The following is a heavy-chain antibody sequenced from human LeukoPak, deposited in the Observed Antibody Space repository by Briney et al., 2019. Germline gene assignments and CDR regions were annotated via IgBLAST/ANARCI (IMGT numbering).Heavy chain of an antibody. J-gene: IGHJ3*02. Sequence: AGSLRLSCAASGFTFSSYWMRWVRQAQGKGREWVANIKQDGSEKFYVDSVKGRFTISRDNAKNSLYLQMNRLRAEDTAVYFCARYLYSGSRRGAFDIWGQGTMVTVSS. D-gene: IGHD1-26*01. CDR1: GFTFSSYW. CDR3: ARYLYSGSRRGAFDI. CDR2: IKQDGSEK. V-gene: IGHV3-7*01.